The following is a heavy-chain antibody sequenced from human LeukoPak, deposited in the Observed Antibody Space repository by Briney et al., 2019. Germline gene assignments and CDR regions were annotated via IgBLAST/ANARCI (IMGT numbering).Heavy chain of an antibody. CDR1: GGSVSSYY. V-gene: IGHV4-59*02. CDR3: ARGSGDYDY. J-gene: IGHJ4*02. D-gene: IGHD4-17*01. CDR2: IYYSGNT. Sequence: SETLSLTCTVSGGSVSSYYWSWIRQPPGKGLEWIGYIYYSGNTNYSPSLKSRVTISVDTSKNQFSLRLSSVTAADTAVYYCARGSGDYDYWGQGTLVTVSS.